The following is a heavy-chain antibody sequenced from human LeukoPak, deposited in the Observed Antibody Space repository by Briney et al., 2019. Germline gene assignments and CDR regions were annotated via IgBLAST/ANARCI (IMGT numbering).Heavy chain of an antibody. J-gene: IGHJ6*02. CDR2: IDRTGSPK. CDR3: ASISPAGYLDV. Sequence: PGGSLRLSCAASGFTFNTYTMNWVRQAPGKGPEWVSYIDRTGSPKYYADSVKGRFTISRDNAKNSLYLQMNSLRAEDTAVYYCASISPAGYLDVWGQGTTVTVSS. V-gene: IGHV3-48*04. CDR1: GFTFNTYT. D-gene: IGHD5-18*01.